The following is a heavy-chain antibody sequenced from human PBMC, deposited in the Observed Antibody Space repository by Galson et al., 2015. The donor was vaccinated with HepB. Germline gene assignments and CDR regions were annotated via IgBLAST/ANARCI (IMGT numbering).Heavy chain of an antibody. CDR1: GFTFEDFA. Sequence: SLRLSCAASGFTFEDFAMHWVRQVPGKGLEWVPGLTWNGAGIGYAVSVKGRFAISRDNAKNSLYLQMNSLRPEDTAFYYCAKASTYYYDSSGSFDFWGPGTLVTVSS. D-gene: IGHD3-22*01. V-gene: IGHV3-9*01. CDR2: LTWNGAGI. J-gene: IGHJ4*02. CDR3: AKASTYYYDSSGSFDF.